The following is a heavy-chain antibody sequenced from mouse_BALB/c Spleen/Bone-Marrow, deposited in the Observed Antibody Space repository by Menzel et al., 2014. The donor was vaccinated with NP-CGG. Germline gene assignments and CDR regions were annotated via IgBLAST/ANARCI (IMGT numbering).Heavy chain of an antibody. CDR3: ARSMDY. V-gene: IGHV1-9*01. Sequence: QVQLKESGAELMKPGASVKISCKATGYTFXSYWIEWVKQRPGHGLEWIGEILPGSGGTNYNEEFKGKATFTADTSSNTAYMQLNSLTSEDSAVYYCARSMDYWGQGTSVTVSS. CDR1: GYTFXSYW. J-gene: IGHJ4*01. CDR2: ILPGSGGT.